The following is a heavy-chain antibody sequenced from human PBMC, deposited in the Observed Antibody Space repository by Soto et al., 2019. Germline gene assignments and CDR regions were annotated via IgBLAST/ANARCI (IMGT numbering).Heavy chain of an antibody. CDR1: GFTFGNYW. J-gene: IGHJ4*02. V-gene: IGHV3-74*01. CDR3: ATAEVDY. CDR2: MNSDGSST. Sequence: PGGSLRLSCAASGFTFGNYWMHWVRQAPGRGLEWVSRMNSDGSSTNYADSVKGRFTVSRDNAKNTLYLQMNSLRAEDTAVYYCATAEVDYWGPGTLVTVSS.